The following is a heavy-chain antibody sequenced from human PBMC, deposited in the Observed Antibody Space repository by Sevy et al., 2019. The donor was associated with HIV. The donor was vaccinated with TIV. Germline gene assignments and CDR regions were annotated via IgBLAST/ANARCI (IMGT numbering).Heavy chain of an antibody. CDR1: GFTFRSYG. V-gene: IGHV3-30*18. CDR2: ISNDGGNQ. CDR3: AKDVSDGYNYFLDF. Sequence: GGSLRLSCAASGFTFRSYGMHWVRQAPGKGLEWVAVISNDGGNQYYADSVKGRFTISRDNSKNTMYLQMNSLRAEDTAVYYSAKDVSDGYNYFLDFWGQGALVTVSS. J-gene: IGHJ4*02. D-gene: IGHD5-12*01.